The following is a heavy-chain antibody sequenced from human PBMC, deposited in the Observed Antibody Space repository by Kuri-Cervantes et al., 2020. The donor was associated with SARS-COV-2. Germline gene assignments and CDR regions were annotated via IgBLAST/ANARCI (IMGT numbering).Heavy chain of an antibody. V-gene: IGHV1-3*01. Sequence: ASVKVSCKASGYTFTSYGISWVRQAPGQGLEWMGWINAGNGNTKYSQKFQGRVTITRDTSASTAYMELSSLRSEDTAVYYCARVAYYDSRFDPWGQGTLVTVSS. CDR3: ARVAYYDSRFDP. D-gene: IGHD3-3*01. CDR1: GYTFTSYG. CDR2: INAGNGNT. J-gene: IGHJ5*02.